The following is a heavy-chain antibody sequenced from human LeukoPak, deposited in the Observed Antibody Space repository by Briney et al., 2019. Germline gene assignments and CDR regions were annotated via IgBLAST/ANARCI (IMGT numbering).Heavy chain of an antibody. D-gene: IGHD6-13*01. CDR3: ARNLIPEQLVLNF. CDR1: GGSISSYY. V-gene: IGHV4-59*01. Sequence: SETLSLTCTVSGGSISSYYWSWIRQPPGKGLEWIGYIYYSGSTNYNPSLKSRVTISVDTSKNQFTLNLKSVTPEDTAVYYCARNLIPEQLVLNFWGQGTLVTVSS. J-gene: IGHJ4*02. CDR2: IYYSGST.